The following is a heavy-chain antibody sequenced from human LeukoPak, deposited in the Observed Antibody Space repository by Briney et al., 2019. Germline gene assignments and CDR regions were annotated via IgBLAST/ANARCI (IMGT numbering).Heavy chain of an antibody. D-gene: IGHD6-19*01. CDR1: GFTYSNYA. Sequence: GGSLRLSCAASGFTYSNYAMTWVRQAPGKGLEWVSSISSGGHSTYYAGSVKGRFTISRDNSKNTLYLQMNSLRAEDTAVYYCAKGAGQWLVPSEYFQYWGQGTLVTVSS. V-gene: IGHV3-23*01. CDR2: ISSGGHST. J-gene: IGHJ1*01. CDR3: AKGAGQWLVPSEYFQY.